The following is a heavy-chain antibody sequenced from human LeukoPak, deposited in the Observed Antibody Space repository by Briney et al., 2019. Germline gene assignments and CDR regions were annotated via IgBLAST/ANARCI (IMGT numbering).Heavy chain of an antibody. CDR1: GFTFSDYY. CDR3: ARAKQLVRCWDY. D-gene: IGHD6-6*01. V-gene: IGHV3-11*01. CDR2: ISSSDSTI. J-gene: IGHJ4*02. Sequence: GGSLRLSCAAAGFTFSDYYMSWSRQAPGKGLEWVSYISSSDSTIYYADSVKGRFTISRDNAKNSLYLQMNSPRAEDTAVYYCARAKQLVRCWDYWGQGTLVTVSS.